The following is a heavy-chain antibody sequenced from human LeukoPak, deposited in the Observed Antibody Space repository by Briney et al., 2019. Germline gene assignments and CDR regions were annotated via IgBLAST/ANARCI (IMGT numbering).Heavy chain of an antibody. CDR1: GGTFSSYA. CDR3: ARGSRYGDYYYYYYMDV. Sequence: GASVKVSCKASGGTFSSYAISWVRQAPGQGLEWMGGIIPIFGTANYAQKFQGRVTITADESTSTAYMELSSLRSEDTAVYYCARGSRYGDYYYYYYMDVWGKGTTVTISS. D-gene: IGHD4-17*01. V-gene: IGHV1-69*13. CDR2: IIPIFGTA. J-gene: IGHJ6*03.